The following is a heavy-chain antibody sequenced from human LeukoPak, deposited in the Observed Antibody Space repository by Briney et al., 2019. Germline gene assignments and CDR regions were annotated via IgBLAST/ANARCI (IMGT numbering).Heavy chain of an antibody. CDR2: ISINGSRR. Sequence: GRSLRLSCAASGFTFSDYGMHWVRQAPGKGLEWVAIISINGSRRFYADSVRGRFTVSRDNSKNTLFLQMDSLRADDPGVNYCAKEGTDYGNYPDFFDDLGQGTLVTVSS. J-gene: IGHJ4*02. V-gene: IGHV3-30*18. CDR1: GFTFSDYG. CDR3: AKEGTDYGNYPDFFDD. D-gene: IGHD4-11*01.